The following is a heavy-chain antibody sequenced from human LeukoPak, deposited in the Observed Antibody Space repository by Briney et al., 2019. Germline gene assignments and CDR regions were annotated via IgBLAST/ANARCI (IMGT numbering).Heavy chain of an antibody. Sequence: PSETLSLTCTVSGGSISSYYWSWIRQPPGKGLEWIGDIYYSGSTNYNPSLKSRVTMSTDTSKNQFSLKLTSVTAADTAVYYCARGVFWNIDAFDIWGQGTMVTVSS. V-gene: IGHV4-59*01. J-gene: IGHJ3*02. CDR1: GGSISSYY. CDR2: IYYSGST. D-gene: IGHD3-3*01. CDR3: ARGVFWNIDAFDI.